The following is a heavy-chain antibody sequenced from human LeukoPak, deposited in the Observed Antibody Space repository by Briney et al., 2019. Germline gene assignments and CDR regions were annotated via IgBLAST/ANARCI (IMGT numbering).Heavy chain of an antibody. Sequence: GGSLRLSCAASGFTFDDYAMRWVRQAPGKGLEWVSGISWNSGSIGYADSVKGRFTISRDNAKNSLYLQMNSLRAEDTALYYCAKDISGSYSSPIDYWGQGTLVTVSS. CDR2: ISWNSGSI. D-gene: IGHD1-26*01. CDR1: GFTFDDYA. J-gene: IGHJ4*02. CDR3: AKDISGSYSSPIDY. V-gene: IGHV3-9*01.